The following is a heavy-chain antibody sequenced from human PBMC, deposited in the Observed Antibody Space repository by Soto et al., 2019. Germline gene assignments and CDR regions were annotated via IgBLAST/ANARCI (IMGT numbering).Heavy chain of an antibody. CDR3: AKDRRAGGNSAFYFDF. V-gene: IGHV3-23*01. CDR2: ISATGGGT. J-gene: IGHJ4*02. CDR1: GFTFSNYA. D-gene: IGHD3-16*01. Sequence: PGGSLRLSCAASGFTFSNYAMSWVRQAPGKGLEWVSLISATGGGTYYADSVKGRFTISRDNSHNTLYLQVHSLTAEDTAVYYCAKDRRAGGNSAFYFDFWGQGAQVTVSS.